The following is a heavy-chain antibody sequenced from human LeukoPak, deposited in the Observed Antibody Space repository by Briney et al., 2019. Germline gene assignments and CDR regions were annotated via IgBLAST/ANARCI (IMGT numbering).Heavy chain of an antibody. J-gene: IGHJ4*02. D-gene: IGHD3-22*01. CDR3: AREKYYYDSSGYSRWVFDY. V-gene: IGHV3-48*04. Sequence: TGGSLRLSCAASGVTFSTYWMSWVRQAPGKGLEWVSYISSSGSTIYYADSVKGRFTISRDNAKNSLYLQMNSLRAEDTAVYYCAREKYYYDSSGYSRWVFDYWGQGTLVTVSS. CDR1: GVTFSTYW. CDR2: ISSSGSTI.